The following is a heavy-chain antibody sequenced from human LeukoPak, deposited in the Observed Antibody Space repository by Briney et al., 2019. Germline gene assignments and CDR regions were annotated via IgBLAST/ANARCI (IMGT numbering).Heavy chain of an antibody. CDR1: GFTFSSYA. CDR2: ISYDGSNK. D-gene: IGHD2-2*01. V-gene: IGHV3-30-3*01. J-gene: IGHJ6*02. Sequence: GGSLRLSCAASGFTFSSYAMHWVRQAPGKGLEWVAVISYDGSNKYYADSVKGRFTISRDNSKNTLYLQMNSLRAEDTAVYYCARERIVVVPAAYYYYGMDVWGQGTTVTVSS. CDR3: ARERIVVVPAAYYYYGMDV.